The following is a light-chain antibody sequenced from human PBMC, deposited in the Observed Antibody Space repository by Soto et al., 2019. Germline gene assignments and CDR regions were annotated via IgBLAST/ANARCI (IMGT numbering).Light chain of an antibody. J-gene: IGKJ1*01. CDR3: QHYGGSSWT. Sequence: EIVLIQSRSTLSLSPGSRATLSCRASQSVSSNLAWYQQNPGQAPRIIIFDASNRATGIPARFSGSGYGTDFNLTISRLETEDFAVYFCQHYGGSSWTFGQGTKVDIK. V-gene: IGKV3-11*01. CDR1: QSVSSN. CDR2: DAS.